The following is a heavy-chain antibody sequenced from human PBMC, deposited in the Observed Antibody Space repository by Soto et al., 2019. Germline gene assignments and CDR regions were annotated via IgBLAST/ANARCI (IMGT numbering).Heavy chain of an antibody. V-gene: IGHV3-30-3*01. CDR3: ASLPNTAGYYYYYGMDV. CDR1: GFPFISYA. Sequence: GXPLRLSCAASGFPFISYAMHWVRRAPGKGLEWVAVISYDGSNKYYADSVKGRFTISRDNSKNTLYLQMNSLRAEDTAVYYCASLPNTAGYYYYYGMDVWGQGTMVTVS. J-gene: IGHJ6*02. D-gene: IGHD5-18*01. CDR2: ISYDGSNK.